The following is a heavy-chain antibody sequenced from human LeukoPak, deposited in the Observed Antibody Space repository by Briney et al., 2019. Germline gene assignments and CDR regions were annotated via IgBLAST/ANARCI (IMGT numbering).Heavy chain of an antibody. CDR1: GFTFSSYE. CDR3: ASFPTPLRYFDWSPEAGYYYYMDV. Sequence: GGSLRLSCAASGFTFSSYEMNWVRQAPGKGLEWVSYISSSGSTIYYADSVKGRFTISRDNAKNSLYLQMNSLRAEDTAVYYCASFPTPLRYFDWSPEAGYYYYMDVWGKGTTVTISS. D-gene: IGHD3-9*01. J-gene: IGHJ6*03. V-gene: IGHV3-48*03. CDR2: ISSSGSTI.